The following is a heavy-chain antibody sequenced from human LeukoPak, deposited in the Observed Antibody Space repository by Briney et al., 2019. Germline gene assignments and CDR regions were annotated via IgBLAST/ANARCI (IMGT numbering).Heavy chain of an antibody. V-gene: IGHV3-7*01. CDR3: EGGPGS. Sequence: PGGSLRLSCAASGFTFSNYWMRWVRQAPGKGLEWVANINRDGSGKYYVDSVKGRFIISRDHAKNSLYLQMNSLGADDTAVYYCEGGPGSWGQETLVTVPS. J-gene: IGHJ5*02. D-gene: IGHD2-15*01. CDR2: INRDGSGK. CDR1: GFTFSNYW.